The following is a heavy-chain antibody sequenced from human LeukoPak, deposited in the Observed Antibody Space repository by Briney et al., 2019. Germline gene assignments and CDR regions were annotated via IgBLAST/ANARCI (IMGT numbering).Heavy chain of an antibody. Sequence: GGSLRLSCAASGFTFSSYSMNWVRQAPGKGLEWVSSISSSSSYIYYADSVKGRFTISRDNSKNTLYLQMNSLRAEDTAVYYCAREASYGSGSHNWFDPWGQGTLVTVSS. V-gene: IGHV3-21*01. CDR1: GFTFSSYS. CDR3: AREASYGSGSHNWFDP. D-gene: IGHD3-10*01. CDR2: ISSSSSYI. J-gene: IGHJ5*02.